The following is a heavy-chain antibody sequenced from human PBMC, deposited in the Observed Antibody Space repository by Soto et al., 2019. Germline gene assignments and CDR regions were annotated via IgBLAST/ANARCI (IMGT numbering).Heavy chain of an antibody. CDR3: ARQDGITIFGVADKYYFDY. CDR2: IYYSGST. V-gene: IGHV4-39*01. J-gene: IGHJ4*02. CDR1: GGSISSSSYY. D-gene: IGHD3-3*01. Sequence: PSETLSLTCTVSGGSISSSSYYWGWIRQPPGKGLEWIGSIYYSGSTYYNPSLKSRVTISVDTPKNQFSLKLSSVTAADTAVYYCARQDGITIFGVADKYYFDYWGQGTLVTVSS.